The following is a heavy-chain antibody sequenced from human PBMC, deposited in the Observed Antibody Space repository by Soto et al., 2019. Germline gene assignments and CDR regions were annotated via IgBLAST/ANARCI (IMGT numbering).Heavy chain of an antibody. D-gene: IGHD4-17*01. CDR1: GYTLTSCG. V-gene: IGHV1-18*01. CDR2: ISAYNGNT. J-gene: IGHJ6*02. Sequence: APVTGSCKASGYTLTSCGSIWVRQANVQVLEWMGWISAYNGNTNYAQKLQGRVTMTTDTSTSTAYMELRSLRAEDTAVYYCAKNYGDSSEYYYYYSGMDVWGQGPTVTVSS. CDR3: AKNYGDSSEYYYYYSGMDV.